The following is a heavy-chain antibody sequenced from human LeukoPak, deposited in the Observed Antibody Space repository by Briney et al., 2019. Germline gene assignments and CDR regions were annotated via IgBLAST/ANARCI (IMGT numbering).Heavy chain of an antibody. Sequence: SETLSLTCTVSGGSISSSSYYWGWIRQPPGKGLEWIGSIYYSGSTYYNPSLKSRVTISVGTSKNQFSLKLSSVTAADTAVYYCARRGRGYSYGYSNWYFDLWGRGTLVTVSS. V-gene: IGHV4-39*01. D-gene: IGHD5-18*01. CDR2: IYYSGST. CDR1: GGSISSSSYY. CDR3: ARRGRGYSYGYSNWYFDL. J-gene: IGHJ2*01.